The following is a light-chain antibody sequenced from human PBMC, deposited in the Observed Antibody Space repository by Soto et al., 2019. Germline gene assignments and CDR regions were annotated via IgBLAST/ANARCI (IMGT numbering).Light chain of an antibody. J-gene: IGKJ1*01. CDR1: QSIAAS. Sequence: DIQMTQSPSALSASVGDTVTITCRASQSIAASLAWYQHKPGEAPKLLIYDVSSLETGVPSRFSGSGSGTEFSLTIRGLQPDDFATYFCHQYDTYSFGQGTKVDIK. CDR2: DVS. V-gene: IGKV1-5*01. CDR3: HQYDTYS.